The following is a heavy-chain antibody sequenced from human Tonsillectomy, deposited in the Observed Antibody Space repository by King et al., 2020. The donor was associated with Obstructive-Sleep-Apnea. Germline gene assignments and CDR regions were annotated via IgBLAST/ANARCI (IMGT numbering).Heavy chain of an antibody. Sequence: QLVQSGAEVKKPGASVKVSCKASGYTFTSYYWVRQAPGQGLEWKGKINPSGGSTSYAQKFQGRVTMTRDTSTSTVYMELSSLRSEDTAVYYCAREGYRYWYFDLWGRGTLVTVSS. J-gene: IGHJ2*01. D-gene: IGHD3-16*02. CDR3: AREGYRYWYFDL. CDR1: GYTFTSY. CDR2: INPSGGST. V-gene: IGHV1-46*01.